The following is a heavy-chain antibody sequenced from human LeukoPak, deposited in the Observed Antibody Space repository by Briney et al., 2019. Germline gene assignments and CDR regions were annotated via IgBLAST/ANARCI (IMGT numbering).Heavy chain of an antibody. J-gene: IGHJ5*02. V-gene: IGHV1-2*02. CDR2: INPNSGGT. Sequence: ASVKVSCKASGYTFTGYYMHWVRQAPGQGLEWMGWINPNSGGTNYAQKFQGRVTMTRDTSISTAYMELSRLRSDDTAVYHCARARYCSSTSCYMSGFDWFDPWGQGTLVTVSS. CDR1: GYTFTGYY. CDR3: ARARYCSSTSCYMSGFDWFDP. D-gene: IGHD2-2*02.